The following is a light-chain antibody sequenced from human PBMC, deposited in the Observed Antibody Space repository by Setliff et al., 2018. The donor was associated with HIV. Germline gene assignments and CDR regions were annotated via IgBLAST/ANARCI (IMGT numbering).Light chain of an antibody. Sequence: SYELTQPPSVSVAPGKTARITCGGNNIGSKSVHWYQQKAGQAPVLVVYDDSDRPSGIPERISGSNSGHTATLTISRVEVGDEADYYCQVWDSSSDQYVFGSGTKVTVL. CDR3: QVWDSSSDQYV. CDR2: DDS. V-gene: IGLV3-21*03. CDR1: NIGSKS. J-gene: IGLJ1*01.